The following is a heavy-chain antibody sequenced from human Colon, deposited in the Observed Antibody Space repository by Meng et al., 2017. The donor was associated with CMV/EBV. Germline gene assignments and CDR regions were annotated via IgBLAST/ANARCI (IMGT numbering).Heavy chain of an antibody. CDR1: GFTFSDHY. CDR2: ISSSGSNT. CDR3: ARGGASSSWPDFQH. V-gene: IGHV3-11*01. J-gene: IGHJ1*01. D-gene: IGHD6-13*01. Sequence: GESLKISCAASGFTFSDHYMSWVRQAPGKGLEWVSYISSSGSNTYYADSVKGRFTISRDNAKNSLSLQLSGLRAEDTAVYYCARGGASSSWPDFQHWGQGTLVTVSS.